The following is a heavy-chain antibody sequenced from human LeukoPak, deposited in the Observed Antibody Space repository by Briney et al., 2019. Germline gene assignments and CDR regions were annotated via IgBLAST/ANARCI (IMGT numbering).Heavy chain of an antibody. CDR2: VPFDRRNR. J-gene: IGHJ3*02. CDR3: AMQYRSTTTCYTDAFDI. Sequence: PGGSLRLSCAASGFTFSSFGMHWVRQSPGKGLEWVAFVPFDRRNRFYADSVKGRFTISRDNSKNTLFLQMNNLRAEDTAVYYCAMQYRSTTTCYTDAFDIWGQGTMVTVSS. V-gene: IGHV3-30*02. CDR1: GFTFSSFG. D-gene: IGHD2-2*02.